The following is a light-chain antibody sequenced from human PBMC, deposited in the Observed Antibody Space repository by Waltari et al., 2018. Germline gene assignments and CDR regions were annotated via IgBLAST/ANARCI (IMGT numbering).Light chain of an antibody. V-gene: IGLV1-44*01. CDR3: ASWDDSLNGHWV. CDR1: ASNIGGNL. J-gene: IGLJ3*02. Sequence: QSVLTQPPSASGTPGQRVTISCSGSASNIGGNLVNWSQQLPGKASKLLIYRSDQRPSGVPDRFSASKTGTSASLAISGLQSEDEADYFCASWDDSLNGHWVFGGGTKVTVL. CDR2: RSD.